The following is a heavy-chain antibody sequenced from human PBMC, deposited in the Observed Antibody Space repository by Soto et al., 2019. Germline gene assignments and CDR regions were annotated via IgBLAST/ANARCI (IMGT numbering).Heavy chain of an antibody. CDR3: ARVSSWGITSYYYYYGMDV. D-gene: IGHD1-20*01. Sequence: GASVKVSCKASGGTLSSYAISWVRQAPGQGLEWMGGIIPIFGTANYAQKFQGRVTITADESTSTAYMELSSLRSEDTAVYYCARVSSWGITSYYYYYGMDVWGQGTTVTVSS. J-gene: IGHJ6*02. CDR1: GGTLSSYA. V-gene: IGHV1-69*13. CDR2: IIPIFGTA.